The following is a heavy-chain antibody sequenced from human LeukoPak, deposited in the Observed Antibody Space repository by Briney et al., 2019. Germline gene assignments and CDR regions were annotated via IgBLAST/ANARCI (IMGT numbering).Heavy chain of an antibody. CDR2: ISSSSSYI. D-gene: IGHD3-10*01. Sequence: PGGSLRLSCAASGFTFSSYSMSWVRQAPGKGLEWVSSISSSSSYIYYADSVKGRFTISRDNAKNSLYLQMNSLRAEDTAVYYCARLVVYYGSGASDFDYWGQGTLVTVSS. CDR1: GFTFSSYS. V-gene: IGHV3-21*01. J-gene: IGHJ4*02. CDR3: ARLVVYYGSGASDFDY.